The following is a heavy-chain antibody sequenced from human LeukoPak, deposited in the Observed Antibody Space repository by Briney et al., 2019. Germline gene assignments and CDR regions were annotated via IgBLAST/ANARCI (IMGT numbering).Heavy chain of an antibody. D-gene: IGHD6-19*01. CDR1: GYTFTDYY. V-gene: IGHV1-2*02. CDR2: INPNSGGT. Sequence: ASVKVSCKASGYTFTDYYMHWVRQAPGQGLEWMGWINPNSGGTSSAQKFQGRVTMTRDTSIRTAYMELTRLRSDDTAVYYCVRDGGYSSGWYDYWGQGTLVTVSS. CDR3: VRDGGYSSGWYDY. J-gene: IGHJ4*02.